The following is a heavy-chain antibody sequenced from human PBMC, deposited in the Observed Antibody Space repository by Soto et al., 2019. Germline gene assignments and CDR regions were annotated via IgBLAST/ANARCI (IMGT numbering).Heavy chain of an antibody. Sequence: VASVKVSCKASGYTFTSYGISWVRQAPGQGLEWMGWISAYNGNTNYAQKLQGRVTMTTDTSTSTAYMELRSLRSDDTAVYYCARDPRYYDSSGYSWFDPWGQGTLVTVSS. J-gene: IGHJ5*02. D-gene: IGHD3-22*01. V-gene: IGHV1-18*01. CDR3: ARDPRYYDSSGYSWFDP. CDR1: GYTFTSYG. CDR2: ISAYNGNT.